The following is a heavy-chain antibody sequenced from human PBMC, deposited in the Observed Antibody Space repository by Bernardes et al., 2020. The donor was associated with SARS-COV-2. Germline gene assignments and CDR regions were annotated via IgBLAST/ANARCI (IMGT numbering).Heavy chain of an antibody. CDR1: GGSISILSYY. Sequence: SETLSRTCTVSGGSISILSYYWGWIRQPPGKGLEWIGSMYYSGSTYYNSSLKSRVTMSVDTSKNQFSLKLTSVAAADTAVYYCARHGGTTVTTNFDYWGQGTLVTVSS. CDR3: ARHGGTTVTTNFDY. J-gene: IGHJ4*02. V-gene: IGHV4-39*01. CDR2: MYYSGST. D-gene: IGHD4-17*01.